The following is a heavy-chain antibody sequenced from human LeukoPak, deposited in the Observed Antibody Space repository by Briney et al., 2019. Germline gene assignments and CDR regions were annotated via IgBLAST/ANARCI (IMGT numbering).Heavy chain of an antibody. CDR1: GGTFSSYP. J-gene: IGHJ5*02. Sequence: GSSVKVSCKASGGTFSSYPITWVRQAPGQGLEWMGGIIPIFGTANYAQKFQGRVTITADESTSTAYMELSSLRSEDTAVYYCARGGGVVIAAIMSPEYNWLDPWGQGTLVTVSS. D-gene: IGHD2-15*01. CDR3: ARGGGVVIAAIMSPEYNWLDP. V-gene: IGHV1-69*01. CDR2: IIPIFGTA.